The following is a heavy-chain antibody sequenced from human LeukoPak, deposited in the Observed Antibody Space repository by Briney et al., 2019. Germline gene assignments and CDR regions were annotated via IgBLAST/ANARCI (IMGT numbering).Heavy chain of an antibody. CDR1: GYTFSSYG. V-gene: IGHV1-18*01. Sequence: ASVKVSCKASGYTFSSYGISWVRQAPGQGLEWMGWISAYNGNTNYAQKLQGRVTMTTDTSTSTAYMELRSLRSDDTAVYYCARAFFGDYGDSMGIDYWGQGTLVTVSS. D-gene: IGHD4-17*01. CDR3: ARAFFGDYGDSMGIDY. J-gene: IGHJ4*02. CDR2: ISAYNGNT.